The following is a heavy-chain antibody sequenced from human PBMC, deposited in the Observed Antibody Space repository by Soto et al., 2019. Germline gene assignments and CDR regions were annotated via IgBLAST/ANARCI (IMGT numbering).Heavy chain of an antibody. V-gene: IGHV3-11*01. D-gene: IGHD3-3*01. CDR1: GYTFSDYY. CDR3: ASHYDMWSGYLSPVDY. J-gene: IGHJ4*02. Sequence: QVQLVESGGDLVKPGGSLRLSCAASGYTFSDYYMSWIRQAPGKGLEWISYIDTSGTKIYYADSVKGPFTITRDNAKNSLYLEMNSLRDEDTAVYYCASHYDMWSGYLSPVDYWGQGTLVTVSS. CDR2: IDTSGTKI.